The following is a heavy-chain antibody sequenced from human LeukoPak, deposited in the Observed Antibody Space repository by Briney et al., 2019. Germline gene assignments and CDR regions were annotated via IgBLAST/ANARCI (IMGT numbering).Heavy chain of an antibody. CDR2: ISYDGSNK. Sequence: GGSLRLSCAASGFTFSSYAMHWVRQAPGKGLEWVAVISYDGSNKYYADSVKGRFTISRDNSKNTLYLQMNSLRAEDTAVYYCASLYCSSTSCYTRRYFDYWGQGTLVTVSS. V-gene: IGHV3-30-3*01. J-gene: IGHJ4*02. CDR3: ASLYCSSTSCYTRRYFDY. D-gene: IGHD2-2*02. CDR1: GFTFSSYA.